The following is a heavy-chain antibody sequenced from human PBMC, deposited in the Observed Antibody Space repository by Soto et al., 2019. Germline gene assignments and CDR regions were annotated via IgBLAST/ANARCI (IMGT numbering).Heavy chain of an antibody. V-gene: IGHV3-23*01. CDR1: GFTFSSYA. Sequence: EVQLLESGGGLVQPGESLRLSCEASGFTFSSYAMSWVRQAPGTGLEWVSVISGSDDGTYYADSVKGRFTISRDNSKNTLDLQRNSLRAEDTAVYYWAKRSSSATFDYWGQGTLVTVSS. CDR2: ISGSDDGT. J-gene: IGHJ4*02. CDR3: AKRSSSATFDY. D-gene: IGHD6-6*01.